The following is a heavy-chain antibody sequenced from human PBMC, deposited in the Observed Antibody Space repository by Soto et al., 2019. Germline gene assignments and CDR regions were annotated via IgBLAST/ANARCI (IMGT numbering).Heavy chain of an antibody. Sequence: LRLSCAASGFTFRTYGFHWVRQAPGKGLEWLALIWFDENNKNYADSVKGRFTISRDNSQNTLYLQINSLRAEDTAVYYCARDFKKGSYLDYWDQGTLVTVSS. V-gene: IGHV3-33*01. D-gene: IGHD3-10*01. CDR3: ARDFKKGSYLDY. CDR1: GFTFRTYG. CDR2: IWFDENNK. J-gene: IGHJ4*02.